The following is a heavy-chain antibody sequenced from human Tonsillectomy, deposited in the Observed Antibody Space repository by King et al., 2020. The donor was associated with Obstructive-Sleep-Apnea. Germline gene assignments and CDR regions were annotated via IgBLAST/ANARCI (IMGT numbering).Heavy chain of an antibody. Sequence: QLQESGPGLVKPSETLSLTCTVSGGSISSSSYYWGWIRQPPGKGLEWIGSIYYSGSTYYNPSLKSRVTISVDTSKNQFSLKLSSVTAADTAVYYCARVSRAGSYYMPLNWGQGTLVTVSS. CDR3: ARVSRAGSYYMPLN. D-gene: IGHD3-10*01. CDR2: IYYSGST. J-gene: IGHJ4*02. V-gene: IGHV4-39*07. CDR1: GGSISSSSYY.